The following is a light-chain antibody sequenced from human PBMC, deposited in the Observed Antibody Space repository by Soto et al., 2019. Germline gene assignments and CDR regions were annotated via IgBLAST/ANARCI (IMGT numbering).Light chain of an antibody. Sequence: EIVLTQSPATLYSFTGDRVTLSCRASQAVNTRLAWYQHKPGQAPRLLIYLASNRAAGVPARFSGSGSGTDFTLTISDVEPEDFAVYYCHQRQSWPRTSGQGNKVDI. CDR1: QAVNTR. CDR3: HQRQSWPRT. V-gene: IGKV3-11*01. CDR2: LAS. J-gene: IGKJ1*01.